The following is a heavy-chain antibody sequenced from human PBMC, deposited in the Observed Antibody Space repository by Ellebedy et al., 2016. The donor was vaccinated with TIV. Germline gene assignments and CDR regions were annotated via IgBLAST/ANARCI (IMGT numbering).Heavy chain of an antibody. J-gene: IGHJ4*02. Sequence: GGSLRLSCAASGFTFSSYEMNWVRQAPGKGLEWVSYISSSGSTIYYADSVKGRFTISRDNTKNSLYLQMNSLRAEDTAVYYCAKGAPWYYYGSGIRYWGQGTLVTVSS. CDR3: AKGAPWYYYGSGIRY. CDR1: GFTFSSYE. V-gene: IGHV3-48*03. CDR2: ISSSGSTI. D-gene: IGHD3-10*01.